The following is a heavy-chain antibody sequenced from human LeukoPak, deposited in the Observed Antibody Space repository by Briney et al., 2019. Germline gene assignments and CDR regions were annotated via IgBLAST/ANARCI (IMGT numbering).Heavy chain of an antibody. D-gene: IGHD6-13*01. V-gene: IGHV4-39*01. J-gene: IGHJ4*02. CDR2: TIYYSGIT. CDR1: GGSISSSSYY. Sequence: SETLSLTCTVSGGSISSSSYYWGWFRQPPGKGLEWIGSTIYYSGITYYNSSLKSRVTISVDTSKNQFSLKLSSVTAADTAVYYCARLRAAAGTILDYWGRGTLLTVSS. CDR3: ARLRAAAGTILDY.